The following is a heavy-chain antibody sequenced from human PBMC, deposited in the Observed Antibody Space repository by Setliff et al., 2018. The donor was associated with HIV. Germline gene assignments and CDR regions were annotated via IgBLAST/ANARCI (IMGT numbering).Heavy chain of an antibody. V-gene: IGHV4-59*11. Sequence: PSETLSLTCTVSGGSISSHYWSWVRLPPGKRLEWIGYILYSGNTNYNPSFKNRVTFSLDEAKNQFSLNLKSVTTADTAVYYCATEGRQKLALFDHWGLGTLVTVSS. CDR1: GGSISSHY. J-gene: IGHJ4*02. D-gene: IGHD6-6*01. CDR3: ATEGRQKLALFDH. CDR2: ILYSGNT.